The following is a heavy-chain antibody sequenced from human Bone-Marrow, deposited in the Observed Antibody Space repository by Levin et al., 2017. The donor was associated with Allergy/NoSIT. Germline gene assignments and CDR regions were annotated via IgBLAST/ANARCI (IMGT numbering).Heavy chain of an antibody. CDR3: ARDPNRREFDY. CDR2: ISSSSSYT. D-gene: IGHD1-14*01. V-gene: IGHV3-11*05. J-gene: IGHJ4*02. CDR1: GFTFSDYY. Sequence: GGSLRLSCVGSGFTFSDYYMSWIRQAPGKGLEWVSYISSSSSYTNYADSVKGRFTISRDNAKNSLYLQMNSLRAEDTAVYYCARDPNRREFDYWGQGTLVTVSS.